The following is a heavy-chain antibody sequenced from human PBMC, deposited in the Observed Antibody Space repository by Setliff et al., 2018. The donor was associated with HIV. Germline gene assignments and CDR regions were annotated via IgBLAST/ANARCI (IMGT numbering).Heavy chain of an antibody. V-gene: IGHV1-18*01. CDR1: GFTFNHYG. CDR2: ISAYNGDT. CDR3: AGDPSNTSGWLPYYDY. J-gene: IGHJ4*02. Sequence: ASVKVSCKTSGFTFNHYGITWVRQAPGQGLEWMGWISAYNGDTKYSQTFQGRVTMTTDTSTATAFMELRSLRSDDTAVYYCAGDPSNTSGWLPYYDYWGQGTLVTVSS. D-gene: IGHD6-19*01.